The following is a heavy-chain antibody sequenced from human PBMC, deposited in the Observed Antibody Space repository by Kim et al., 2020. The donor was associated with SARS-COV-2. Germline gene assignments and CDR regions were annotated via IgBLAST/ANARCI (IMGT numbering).Heavy chain of an antibody. D-gene: IGHD1-1*01. CDR3: VRARDTTGRGGY. V-gene: IGHV1-3*01. CDR1: GHIFTDYA. Sequence: ASVKVSCKASGHIFTDYAMHWVRQAPGQGLEWMGWILPDSGNTKSSQKFQDRITITRDISARTVYMELSGLRSEDTAVFFCVRARDTTGRGGYWGQGTVVTVSS. CDR2: ILPDSGNT. J-gene: IGHJ4*02.